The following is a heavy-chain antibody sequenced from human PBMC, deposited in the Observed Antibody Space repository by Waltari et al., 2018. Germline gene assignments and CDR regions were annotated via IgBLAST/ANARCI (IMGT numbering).Heavy chain of an antibody. V-gene: IGHV3-73*01. CDR3: TIRGSSVFGRELPHDDY. CDR2: IRSKANSYAT. Sequence: ASGKGLEWVGRIRSKANSYATAYAASVKGRFTISRDDSKNTAYLQMNSLKTEDTAVYYCTIRGSSVFGRELPHDDYWGQGTLVTVSS. J-gene: IGHJ4*02. D-gene: IGHD1-26*01.